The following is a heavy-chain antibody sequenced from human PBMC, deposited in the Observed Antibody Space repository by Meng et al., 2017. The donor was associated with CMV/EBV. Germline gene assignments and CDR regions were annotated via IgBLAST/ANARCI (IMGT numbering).Heavy chain of an antibody. CDR2: IWYDGSNK. CDR1: GFTFSSYA. V-gene: IGHV3-33*06. Sequence: GESLKISCAASGFTFSSYAMHWVRQAPGKGLEWVAVIWYDGSNKYYADSVKGRFTISRDNSKNTLYLQMNSLRAEDTAVYYCAKDRSVNCGGDCPNSDWGQGTLVTVPQ. CDR3: AKDRSVNCGGDCPNSD. J-gene: IGHJ4*02. D-gene: IGHD2-21*01.